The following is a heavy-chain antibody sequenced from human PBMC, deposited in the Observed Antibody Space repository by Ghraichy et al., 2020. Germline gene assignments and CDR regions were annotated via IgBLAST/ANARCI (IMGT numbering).Heavy chain of an antibody. CDR3: AREGLAYYYYYMDV. CDR2: INPNSGGT. V-gene: IGHV1-2*06. J-gene: IGHJ6*03. D-gene: IGHD3-16*01. CDR1: GYTFTGYY. Sequence: ASVKVSCKASGYTFTGYYMHWVRQAPGQGLEWMGRINPNSGGTNYAQNFQGRVTMTRDTSISTAYMELSRLRSDDTAVYYCAREGLAYYYYYMDVWGKGTTVTVSS.